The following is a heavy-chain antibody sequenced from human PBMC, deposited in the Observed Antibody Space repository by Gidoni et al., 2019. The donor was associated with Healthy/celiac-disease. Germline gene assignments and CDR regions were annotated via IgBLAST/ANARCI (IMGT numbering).Heavy chain of an antibody. J-gene: IGHJ6*02. Sequence: LEWMGGFDPEDGETIYAQKCQGRVTMTEDTSTDTAYMELSSLRSEDTAVYYCATEKRIQLWLQGSRGIDVWGQGTTVTVSS. CDR3: ATEKRIQLWLQGSRGIDV. V-gene: IGHV1-24*01. CDR2: FDPEDGET. D-gene: IGHD5-18*01.